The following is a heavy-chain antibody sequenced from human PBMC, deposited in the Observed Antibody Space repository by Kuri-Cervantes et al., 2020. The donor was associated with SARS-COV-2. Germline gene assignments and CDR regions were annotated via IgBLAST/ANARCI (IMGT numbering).Heavy chain of an antibody. J-gene: IGHJ4*02. CDR3: ARGRGYHDSSGYYFDS. V-gene: IGHV4-61*02. Sequence: SETLSLTCTVSGGSISGDTYYWSWVRQPAGKGLEWIGRIYSSGNTNYNPSLKSRVTISEDTSKNQFPLKLTSVTAADTAVYFCARGRGYHDSSGYYFDSWGQGTLVTVSS. CDR2: IYSSGNT. CDR1: GGSISGDTYY. D-gene: IGHD3-22*01.